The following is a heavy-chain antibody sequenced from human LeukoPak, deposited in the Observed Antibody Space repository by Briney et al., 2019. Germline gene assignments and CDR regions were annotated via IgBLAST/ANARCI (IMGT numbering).Heavy chain of an antibody. J-gene: IGHJ4*01. CDR2: IYPGDSDT. CDR3: ARRATGTSD. Sequence: GQSLKISCKASGYSFTSYWIGWVRQMPGKGLEWMGIIYPGDSDTRYRPSFQGQVTISADKSITTAYLQWNSLKASDTAMYYCARRATGTSDWGHGTLVTVSS. D-gene: IGHD1-14*01. V-gene: IGHV5-51*01. CDR1: GYSFTSYW.